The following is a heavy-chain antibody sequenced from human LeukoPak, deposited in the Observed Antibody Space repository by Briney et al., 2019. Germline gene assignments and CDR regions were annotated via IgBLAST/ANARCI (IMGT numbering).Heavy chain of an antibody. CDR2: ICYSGST. D-gene: IGHD5-18*01. CDR3: ARLALYLDTAMVLPLDY. Sequence: SETLSLTCTVSGGSISSSSYYWGWIRQPPGKGLEWIGSICYSGSTYYNPSLKSRFTISVDTSKNQFSMKLSCVTAADTAVYYCARLALYLDTAMVLPLDYWGQGTLVTVSS. CDR1: GGSISSSSYY. J-gene: IGHJ4*02. V-gene: IGHV4-39*01.